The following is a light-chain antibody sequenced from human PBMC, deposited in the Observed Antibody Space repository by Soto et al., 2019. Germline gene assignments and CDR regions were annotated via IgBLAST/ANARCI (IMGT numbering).Light chain of an antibody. CDR3: GTWDSSLSAYV. CDR1: SSNIGNNY. Sequence: QYVLTQRQSVSAAPGQKVTISCSGSSSNIGNNYVSWYQQLPGTAPKLLIYDNNKRPSGIPDRFSGSKSGTSATLGITGLQTGDEADYYCGTWDSSLSAYVFGTGTKVTVL. V-gene: IGLV1-51*01. J-gene: IGLJ1*01. CDR2: DNN.